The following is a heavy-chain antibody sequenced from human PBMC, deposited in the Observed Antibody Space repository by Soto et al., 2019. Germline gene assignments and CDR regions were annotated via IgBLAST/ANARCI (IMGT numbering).Heavy chain of an antibody. CDR2: IYHSGST. CDR1: GGSISISNW. J-gene: IGHJ5*02. CDR3: ARVMPRGPAPRHKYWFDP. V-gene: IGHV4-4*02. D-gene: IGHD2-2*01. Sequence: SETLSLTCAVSGGSISISNWWSWVRQPPGKGLEWIGEIYHSGSTNYNPSLKSRVTISVDKSKNQFSLKLSSVTAADTAVYYCARVMPRGPAPRHKYWFDPWGQRTMGTVSS.